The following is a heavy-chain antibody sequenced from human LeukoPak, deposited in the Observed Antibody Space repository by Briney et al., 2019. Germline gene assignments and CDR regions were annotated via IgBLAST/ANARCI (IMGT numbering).Heavy chain of an antibody. J-gene: IGHJ4*02. Sequence: GGSLRLSCAASGFTFSSYGMQWVRQAPGKGLEWVAVIWYDGSNEYYADSVKGRFTISRDNSKNTLYLQMNSLRAEDTAVYYCAINYYDSSGYYYKDYWGQGTLVTVSS. CDR1: GFTFSSYG. D-gene: IGHD3-22*01. V-gene: IGHV3-30*02. CDR3: AINYYDSSGYYYKDY. CDR2: IWYDGSNE.